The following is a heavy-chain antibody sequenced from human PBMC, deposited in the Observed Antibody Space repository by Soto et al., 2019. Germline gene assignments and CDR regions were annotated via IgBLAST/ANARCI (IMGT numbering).Heavy chain of an antibody. CDR1: GFSFGPYS. CDR3: AREVDGRLDY. CDR2: ISSSGTTI. Sequence: EVQLVESGGGLAQPGESLRLSCAASGFSFGPYSVNWVRQAPGKGLEWISYISSSGTTIYYAASVKGRFTVSRDNGQNSLYLHMNNLRADDTAVYYCAREVDGRLDYWGQGTLVTVSS. J-gene: IGHJ4*02. V-gene: IGHV3-48*01.